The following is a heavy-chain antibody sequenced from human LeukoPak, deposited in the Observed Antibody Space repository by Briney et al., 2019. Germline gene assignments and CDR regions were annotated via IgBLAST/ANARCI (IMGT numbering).Heavy chain of an antibody. CDR3: ARRTYGGLDY. Sequence: GGSLRLSCAASGFNFSSYSMNWVRQAPGKGLEWVSCISSSSSTIYYADSVKGRFTISRDNAKNSLYLQMNSLRDEDTAVYYCARRTYGGLDYWGQGTLVTVSS. D-gene: IGHD4-23*01. V-gene: IGHV3-48*02. J-gene: IGHJ4*02. CDR1: GFNFSSYS. CDR2: ISSSSSTI.